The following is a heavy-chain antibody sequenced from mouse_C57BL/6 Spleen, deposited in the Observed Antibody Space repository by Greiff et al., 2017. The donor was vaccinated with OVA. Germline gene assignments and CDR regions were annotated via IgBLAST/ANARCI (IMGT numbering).Heavy chain of an antibody. Sequence: EVQGVESGGGLVQPKGSLKLSCAASGFSFNTYAMNWVRQAPGKGLEWVARIRSKSNNYATYYADSVKDRFTISRDDSESMLYLQMNNLKTEDTAMYYCVRHPLGSSYAMDYWGQGTSVTVSS. CDR3: VRHPLGSSYAMDY. CDR1: GFSFNTYA. D-gene: IGHD1-1*01. V-gene: IGHV10-1*01. CDR2: IRSKSNNYAT. J-gene: IGHJ4*01.